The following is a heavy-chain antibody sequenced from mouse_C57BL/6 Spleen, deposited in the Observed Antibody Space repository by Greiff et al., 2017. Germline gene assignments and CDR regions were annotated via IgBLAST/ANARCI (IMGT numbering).Heavy chain of an antibody. D-gene: IGHD2-13*01. CDR3: ARHEELGRDFFDY. CDR1: GYTFTEYT. J-gene: IGHJ2*01. CDR2: FNPGRGSI. Sequence: VQLQQSGAELVKPGASVKLSCTASGYTFTEYTIHWVKQRSGQGIEWIGWFNPGRGSIKYNEKFEDTATLTADKSSSTVYMELSKLTSEDASVYFCARHEELGRDFFDYWGQGTTLTVSA. V-gene: IGHV1-62-2*01.